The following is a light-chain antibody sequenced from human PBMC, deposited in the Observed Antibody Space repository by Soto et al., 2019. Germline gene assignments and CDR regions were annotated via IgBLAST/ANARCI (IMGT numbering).Light chain of an antibody. CDR2: EVS. V-gene: IGLV2-14*01. Sequence: QSALTQPASVSGSPGQSITIFCTGSSGDVGHYNYVSWYQQHSGKAPELMIYEVSNRPSGVSNRFSGSKSGNTASLIISGLQAEDEADYYCTSYTTSRIWVFGGGTKLTVL. CDR1: SGDVGHYNY. CDR3: TSYTTSRIWV. J-gene: IGLJ3*02.